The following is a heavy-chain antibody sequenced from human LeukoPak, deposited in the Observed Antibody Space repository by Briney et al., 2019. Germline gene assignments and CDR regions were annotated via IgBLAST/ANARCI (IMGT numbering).Heavy chain of an antibody. V-gene: IGHV4-61*02. CDR3: ARARVIPASFDD. CDR1: GGSITFGSYY. CDR2: IYISGRT. Sequence: PSETLSLTCTVSGGSITFGSYYWTWIRQPDGKGLEWIGRIYISGRTFYNPSLKSRVTISMDTSMNQFSLRLNSVTAADTAVYYCARARVIPASFDDWGQGTLVTVSS. D-gene: IGHD3-16*02. J-gene: IGHJ4*02.